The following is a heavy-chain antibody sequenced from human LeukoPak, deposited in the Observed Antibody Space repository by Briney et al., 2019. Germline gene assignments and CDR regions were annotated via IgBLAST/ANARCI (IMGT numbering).Heavy chain of an antibody. CDR2: IYHSGST. CDR3: ARGAVGNWFDP. CDR1: GGSISSGDYY. D-gene: IGHD3-3*01. J-gene: IGHJ5*02. Sequence: SETLSLTCTVSGGSISSGDYYWSWIRQPPGKGLEWIGCIYHSGSTYYNPSLKSRVTISVDTSKNQFSLKLSSVTAADTAVYYCARGAVGNWFDPWGQGTLVTVSS. V-gene: IGHV4-30-4*01.